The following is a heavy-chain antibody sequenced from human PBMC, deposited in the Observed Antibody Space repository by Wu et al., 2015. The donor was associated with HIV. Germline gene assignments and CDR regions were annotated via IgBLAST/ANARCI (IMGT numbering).Heavy chain of an antibody. J-gene: IGHJ6*03. D-gene: IGHD3-3*01. V-gene: IGHV1-69*12. CDR1: GGTFSSYA. Sequence: QVQLVQSGAEVKKPGSSVKVSCKASGGTFSSYAISWVRQAPGQGLEWMGGIIPIFGTANYAQKFQGRVTITADESTSTAYMELSSLRSEDTAVYYCARWDYDFWSGHYYYYMDVWGKGTTVTVSS. CDR3: ARWDYDFWSGHYYYYMDV. CDR2: IIPIFGTA.